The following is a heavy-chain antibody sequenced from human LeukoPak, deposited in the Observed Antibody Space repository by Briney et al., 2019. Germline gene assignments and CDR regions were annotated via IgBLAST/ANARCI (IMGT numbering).Heavy chain of an antibody. CDR2: VSGSGGST. D-gene: IGHD5-18*01. V-gene: IGHV3-23*01. CDR3: AKAAIREYYYYYGMDV. Sequence: GGSLRLSCAASGFTFSTYAMSWVRQAPGKGLEWVSAVSGSGGSTYYADSVKGRFTISRDNSKNTLYLQMNSLRAEDTAVYYCAKAAIREYYYYYGMDVWGQGTTVTVSS. CDR1: GFTFSTYA. J-gene: IGHJ6*02.